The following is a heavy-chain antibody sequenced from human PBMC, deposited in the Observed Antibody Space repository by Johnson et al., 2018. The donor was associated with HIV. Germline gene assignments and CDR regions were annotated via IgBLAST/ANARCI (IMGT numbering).Heavy chain of an antibody. J-gene: IGHJ1*01. D-gene: IGHD5-24*01. V-gene: IGHV3-30*14. Sequence: QMMLVESGGGVVQPGRSLRLSCAASGFTFSSYAMHWVRQAPGKGLEWVAVISYDGSNKYYADSVKGRFTISRDNSKNTLYLQMNNLRAGDTAVYFCARESRDNVRGLLGLRWAMWG. CDR2: ISYDGSNK. CDR1: GFTFSSYA. CDR3: ARESRDNVRGLLGLRWAM.